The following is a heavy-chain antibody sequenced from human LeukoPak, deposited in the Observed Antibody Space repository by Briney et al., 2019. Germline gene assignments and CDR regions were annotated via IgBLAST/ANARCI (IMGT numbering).Heavy chain of an antibody. J-gene: IGHJ3*02. CDR3: ASLYSYGPFDAFDI. D-gene: IGHD5-18*01. V-gene: IGHV3-7*01. CDR1: GFTFSSYW. CDR2: IKQDGSEK. Sequence: PGGSLRLSCAASGFTFSSYWMSWVRQAPGKGLEWVANIKQDGSEKYYVDSVKGRFTISKDNAKNSLYLQMNSLRAGDTAVYYCASLYSYGPFDAFDIWGQGTMVTVSS.